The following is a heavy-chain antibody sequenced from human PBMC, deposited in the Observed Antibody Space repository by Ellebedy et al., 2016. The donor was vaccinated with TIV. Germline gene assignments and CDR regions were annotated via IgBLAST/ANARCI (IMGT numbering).Heavy chain of an antibody. J-gene: IGHJ4*02. CDR2: IIPILGIA. V-gene: IGHV1-69*04. CDR3: AREIFGSGSYPLDY. CDR1: GGTFSSYA. Sequence: SVKVSXKASGGTFSSYAISWVRQAPGQGLEWMGRIIPILGIANYAQKFQGRVTMTRDTSISTAYMELSNLRSEDTAVYYCAREIFGSGSYPLDYWGQGTLVTVSS. D-gene: IGHD3-10*01.